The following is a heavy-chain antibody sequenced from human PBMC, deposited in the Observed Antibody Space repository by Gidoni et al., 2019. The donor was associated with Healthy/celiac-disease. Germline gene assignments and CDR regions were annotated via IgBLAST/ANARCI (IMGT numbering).Heavy chain of an antibody. J-gene: IGHJ4*02. V-gene: IGHV3-30-3*01. CDR1: GFTFSSYA. CDR3: ARDDCSSTSCLFDY. Sequence: QVQLVESGGGVVQPGRSLRLSCAASGFTFSSYAMHWVRQAPGKGLEWVAVISYDGSNKYYADSVKGRFTISRDNSKNTLYLQMNSLRAEDTAVYYCARDDCSSTSCLFDYWGQGTLVTVSS. CDR2: ISYDGSNK. D-gene: IGHD2-2*01.